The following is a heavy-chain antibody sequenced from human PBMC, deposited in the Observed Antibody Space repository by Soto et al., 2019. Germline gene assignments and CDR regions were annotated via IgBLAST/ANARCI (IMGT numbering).Heavy chain of an antibody. V-gene: IGHV3-53*02. CDR1: GFTVSSNY. J-gene: IGHJ6*02. CDR2: IYSGGST. D-gene: IGHD3-22*01. Sequence: EVQLVETGGGLIQPGGSLRLSCAASGFTVSSNYMSWVRQAPGKGLEWVSVIYSGGSTYYADSVKGRFTISRDNSKNTLDLQMNSLRAEDTAVYYCARDSPNYYDSSGPYYYYGMDVWGQGTTVTVSS. CDR3: ARDSPNYYDSSGPYYYYGMDV.